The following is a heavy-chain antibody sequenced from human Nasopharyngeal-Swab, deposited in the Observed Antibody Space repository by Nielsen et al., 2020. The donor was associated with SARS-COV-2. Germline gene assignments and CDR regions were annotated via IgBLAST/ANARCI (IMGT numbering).Heavy chain of an antibody. V-gene: IGHV3-11*01. CDR3: VTATDHAFDI. Sequence: GESLKISCAASGFRFSDYYMSWIRQAPGKGLEWVSFISDSGSHSYYADSVKGRFTISRDNTKNSLSLQMNSLRPDDTAVYYCVTATDHAFDIWGRGTVVTVSS. CDR1: GFRFSDYY. J-gene: IGHJ3*02. CDR2: ISDSGSHS.